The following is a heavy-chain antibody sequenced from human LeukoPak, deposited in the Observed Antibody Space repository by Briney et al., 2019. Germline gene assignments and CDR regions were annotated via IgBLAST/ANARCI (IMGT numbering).Heavy chain of an antibody. Sequence: GGSLRLSCAASGFTLSGSAIHWVRQASGKGLEWVGRIRNKVSNYAKTYTASVKGRFTISRDDSTNTAYLQMNSLKTDDTAMYYCTRHFGTQPFDPWGQGTLVTVSS. CDR2: IRNKVSNYAK. D-gene: IGHD5-18*01. J-gene: IGHJ5*02. CDR1: GFTLSGSA. V-gene: IGHV3-73*01. CDR3: TRHFGTQPFDP.